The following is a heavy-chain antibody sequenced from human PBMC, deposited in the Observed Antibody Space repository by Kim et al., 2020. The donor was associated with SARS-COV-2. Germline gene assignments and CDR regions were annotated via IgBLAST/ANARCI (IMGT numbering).Heavy chain of an antibody. Sequence: TTYAQQFQGRLAMTRDTSTSTMFLEVSSLRSEDTAVYYCAVLSGSLFDYWGQGTQVTVSS. D-gene: IGHD3-10*01. CDR2: T. CDR3: AVLSGSLFDY. V-gene: IGHV1-46*01. J-gene: IGHJ4*02.